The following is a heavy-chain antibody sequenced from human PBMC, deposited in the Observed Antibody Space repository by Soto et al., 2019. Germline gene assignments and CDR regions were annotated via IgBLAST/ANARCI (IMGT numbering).Heavy chain of an antibody. CDR1: GYTFSDFY. CDR2: INPTRGGT. CDR3: AKGVTAATSGGLRHFDT. J-gene: IGHJ4*02. D-gene: IGHD6-19*01. V-gene: IGHV1-2*02. Sequence: QVQLVQSGAEVKKPGASVRVSCKASGYTFSDFYLHWVRQAPGHGLEWVGWINPTRGGTNYAQKFRDRVTVTADPSISTAYMEFSRLSYDDTAVYYCAKGVTAATSGGLRHFDTWGQGTVVTVSS.